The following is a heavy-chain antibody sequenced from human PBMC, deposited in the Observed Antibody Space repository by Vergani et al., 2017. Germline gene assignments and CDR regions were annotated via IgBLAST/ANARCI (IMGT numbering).Heavy chain of an antibody. V-gene: IGHV3-11*04. CDR3: ARELVAGTKEIDY. D-gene: IGHD6-19*01. Sequence: QVQLVESGGGLVKPGGSLRLSCAASGFTFSDYYMTWIRQAPGKGLEWISYISGSGHTKYYADSVKGRFAISRDNAKNSLYLQMNNLRVEDTAVYYCARELVAGTKEIDYWGQGTLVTVSS. J-gene: IGHJ4*02. CDR2: ISGSGHTK. CDR1: GFTFSDYY.